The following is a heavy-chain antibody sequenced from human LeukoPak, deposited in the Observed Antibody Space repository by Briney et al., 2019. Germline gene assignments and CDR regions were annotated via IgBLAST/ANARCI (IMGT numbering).Heavy chain of an antibody. Sequence: AGGSLRLSCAASGFTFTNHAVSWVRQAPGKGLEWVSAEGSAGGTYYADSVRGRFTISRDNYENTLSLQMNSLRVEDTAVYYCASRTWTGAGYYAFDIWGQGTTVTVSS. D-gene: IGHD3/OR15-3a*01. CDR1: GFTFTNHA. V-gene: IGHV3-23*01. CDR3: ASRTWTGAGYYAFDI. J-gene: IGHJ3*02. CDR2: EGSAGGT.